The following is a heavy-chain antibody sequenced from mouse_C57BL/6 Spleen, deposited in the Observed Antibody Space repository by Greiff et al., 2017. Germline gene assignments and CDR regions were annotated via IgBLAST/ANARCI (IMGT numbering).Heavy chain of an antibody. Sequence: EVQLVESGGGLVKPGGSLKLSCAASGFTFSSYAMSWVRQTPEKRLEWVATISDGGSYTYYPDNVKGRFTISRDNAKNNLYLQMSHLKSEDTAMYYCARGHLLLSYAMDYWGQGTSVTVSS. J-gene: IGHJ4*01. D-gene: IGHD1-1*02. V-gene: IGHV5-4*01. CDR2: ISDGGSYT. CDR3: ARGHLLLSYAMDY. CDR1: GFTFSSYA.